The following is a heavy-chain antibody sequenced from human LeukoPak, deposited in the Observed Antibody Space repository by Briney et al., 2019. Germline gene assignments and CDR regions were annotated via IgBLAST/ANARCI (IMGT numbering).Heavy chain of an antibody. J-gene: IGHJ4*02. V-gene: IGHV4-59*01. D-gene: IGHD3-22*01. CDR3: ARTSTYYYDSSGYYPFDY. CDR2: IYYSGST. CDR1: GGSISSYY. Sequence: SETLSLTCTVSGGSISSYYWSWIRQPPGKGLEWIGYIYYSGSTNYNPSLKSRVTISVDTSKNQFSLKLSSVTAADTAVYYCARTSTYYYDSSGYYPFDYWGQGTLVTVSS.